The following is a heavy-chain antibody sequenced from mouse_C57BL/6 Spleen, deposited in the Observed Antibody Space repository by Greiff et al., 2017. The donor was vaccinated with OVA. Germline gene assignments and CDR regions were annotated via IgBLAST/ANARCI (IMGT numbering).Heavy chain of an antibody. CDR3: AREGIYYDYPTAYFDV. D-gene: IGHD2-4*01. CDR1: GYAFSSYW. V-gene: IGHV1-80*01. J-gene: IGHJ1*03. Sequence: QVQLQQSGAELVKPGASVKISCKASGYAFSSYWMNWVKQRPGKGLEWIGQIYPGDGDTNYNGKFKGKATLTADKSSSTAYMQLSSLTSEDSAVYFCAREGIYYDYPTAYFDVWGTGTTVTVSS. CDR2: IYPGDGDT.